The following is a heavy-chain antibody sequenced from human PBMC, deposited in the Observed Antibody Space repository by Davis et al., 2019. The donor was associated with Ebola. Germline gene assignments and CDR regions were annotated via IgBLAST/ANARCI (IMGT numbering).Heavy chain of an antibody. Sequence: PGGSLRLSCAASGFTFSSYSMNWVRQAPGKGLEWVSSISSSSSYIYYADSVKGRFTISRDNAKNSLYLQMNSLRAEDTAVYYCARTIAAAGTGYYYGMDVWGQGTTVTVSS. V-gene: IGHV3-21*01. CDR1: GFTFSSYS. D-gene: IGHD6-13*01. CDR2: ISSSSSYI. J-gene: IGHJ6*02. CDR3: ARTIAAAGTGYYYGMDV.